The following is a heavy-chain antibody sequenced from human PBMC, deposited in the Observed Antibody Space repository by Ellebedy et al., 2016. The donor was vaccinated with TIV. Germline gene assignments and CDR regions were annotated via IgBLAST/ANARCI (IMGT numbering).Heavy chain of an antibody. D-gene: IGHD3-10*01. V-gene: IGHV3-66*01. J-gene: IGHJ5*02. CDR2: IYKNGGT. CDR1: GFTVSDYF. Sequence: GESLKISCAASGFTVSDYFMTWVRQAPGKGLEWVSVIYKNGGTNYTDSVNGRFPITRDDSKNTLYLQMNSLRAEDTAVYYCARDPGGGGDYGDNWFDPWGQGTLVTVSS. CDR3: ARDPGGGGDYGDNWFDP.